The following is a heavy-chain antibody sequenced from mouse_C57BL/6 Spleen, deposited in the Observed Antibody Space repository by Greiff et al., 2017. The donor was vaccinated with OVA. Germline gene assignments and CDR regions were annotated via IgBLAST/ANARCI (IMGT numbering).Heavy chain of an antibody. V-gene: IGHV1-82*01. Sequence: VQLQQSGPELVKPGASVKISCKASGYAFSSSWMNWVKQRPGKGLEWIGRIYPGDGDTNYNGKFKGKATLTADKSSSTAYMQLSSLTSEDSAVYFCARDSRGAMDYWGQGTSVTVSS. CDR3: ARDSRGAMDY. J-gene: IGHJ4*01. CDR1: GYAFSSSW. D-gene: IGHD1-1*01. CDR2: IYPGDGDT.